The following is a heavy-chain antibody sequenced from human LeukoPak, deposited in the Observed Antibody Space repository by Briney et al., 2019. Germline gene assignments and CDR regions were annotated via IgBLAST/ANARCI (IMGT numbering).Heavy chain of an antibody. CDR1: GFTFSSYS. V-gene: IGHV3-21*01. Sequence: PGGSLRLSCAASGFTFSSYSMNWVRQAPGKGLEWVSSIISSSSYIYYADSVKGRFTISRDNAKNSLYLQMNSLRAEDTAVYYCARSGVYGSGSYYTYKFWGQGTLVTVSS. J-gene: IGHJ4*02. CDR2: IISSSSYI. D-gene: IGHD3-10*01. CDR3: ARSGVYGSGSYYTYKF.